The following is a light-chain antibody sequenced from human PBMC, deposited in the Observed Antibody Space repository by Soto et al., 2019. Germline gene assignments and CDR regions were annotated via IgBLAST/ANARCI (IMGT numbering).Light chain of an antibody. CDR1: SSDVGGYNY. V-gene: IGLV2-14*01. CDR3: SSYTSSSTYG. CDR2: DVS. Sequence: QSALTQPASVSGSPGQSITISCTGTSSDVGGYNYVSWYQQHPGKAPKLMIYDVSNQPSGVSNRFSGSKSGNTASLTISGLQAEDEADYYCSSYTSSSTYGFGTGTKLTVL. J-gene: IGLJ1*01.